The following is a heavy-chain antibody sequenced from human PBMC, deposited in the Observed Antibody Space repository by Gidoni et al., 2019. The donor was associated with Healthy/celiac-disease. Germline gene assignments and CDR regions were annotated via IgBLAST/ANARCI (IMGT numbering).Heavy chain of an antibody. CDR2: IYYSGST. CDR3: ASYGIAAAADYFDY. V-gene: IGHV4-39*01. CDR1: GGSISSSSYY. D-gene: IGHD6-13*01. J-gene: IGHJ4*02. Sequence: QLQLQESGPGLVKPSETLSLTCTVSGGSISSSSYYWGWIRQPPGKGLEWIGSIYYSGSTYYNPSLKSRVTISVDTSKNQFSLKLSSVTAADTAVYYCASYGIAAAADYFDYWGQGTLVTVSS.